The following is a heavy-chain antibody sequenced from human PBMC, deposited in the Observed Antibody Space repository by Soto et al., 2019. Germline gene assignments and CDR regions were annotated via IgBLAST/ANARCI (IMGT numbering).Heavy chain of an antibody. J-gene: IGHJ6*03. Sequence: HPGGSLRLSCAASGFTFSSYAMSWVRQAPGKGLEWVSAISGSGGSTYYADSVKGRFTISRDNSKNTLYLQMNSLRAEDTAVYYCARSYDFWSGYYHYYYYMDVWGKGTTVTVSS. V-gene: IGHV3-23*01. D-gene: IGHD3-3*01. CDR3: ARSYDFWSGYYHYYYYMDV. CDR2: ISGSGGST. CDR1: GFTFSSYA.